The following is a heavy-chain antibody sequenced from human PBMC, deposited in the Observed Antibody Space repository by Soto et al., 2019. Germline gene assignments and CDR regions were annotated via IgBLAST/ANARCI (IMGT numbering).Heavy chain of an antibody. CDR2: IYYSGST. V-gene: IGHV4-31*03. CDR1: GGSISSGGYY. J-gene: IGHJ6*02. D-gene: IGHD6-6*01. Sequence: SQTLSLTCTVSGGSISSGGYYWSWIRQHPGKGLEWIGYIYYSGSTYYNPSLKSRVTISVDTSKNQFSRKLSSVTAADTAVYYCARDQHYSSSSGGDYYYGMDVWGQGTTVTVSS. CDR3: ARDQHYSSSSGGDYYYGMDV.